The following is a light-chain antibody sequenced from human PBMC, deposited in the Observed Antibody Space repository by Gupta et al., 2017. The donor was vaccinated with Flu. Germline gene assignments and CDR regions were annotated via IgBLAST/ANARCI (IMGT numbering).Light chain of an antibody. J-gene: IGLJ2*01. Sequence: GQTVRITCQGDSLRSYYASWYRQKPGQAPVLVFYGKNNRPSGIPDRFSSSSSGNTGSLTITGAQAEDEADYYCNSRDTSGNHPVVFGGGTKL. CDR1: SLRSYY. CDR3: NSRDTSGNHPVV. V-gene: IGLV3-19*01. CDR2: GKN.